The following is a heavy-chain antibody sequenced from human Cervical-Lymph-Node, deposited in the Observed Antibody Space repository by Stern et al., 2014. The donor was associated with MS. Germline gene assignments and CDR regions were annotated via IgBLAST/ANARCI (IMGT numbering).Heavy chain of an antibody. CDR2: IRKDAGDK. CDR3: ARLEYTSWSRGFDS. V-gene: IGHV3-7*01. CDR1: GFSFDSYW. D-gene: IGHD6-6*01. Sequence: EVKLVESGGGLVQPGGSLRLSCAASGFSFDSYWMSWVRQAPGKGLEWVANIRKDAGDKTYVDSVKGRFTVSRDNAKNSLYLQLDSLRVDDTAVYYCARLEYTSWSRGFDSWGQGTLVTVSS. J-gene: IGHJ4*02.